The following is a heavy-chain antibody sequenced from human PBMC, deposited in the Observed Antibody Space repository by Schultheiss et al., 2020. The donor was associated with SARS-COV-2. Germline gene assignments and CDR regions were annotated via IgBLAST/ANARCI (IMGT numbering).Heavy chain of an antibody. Sequence: GSLRLSCTVSGGSISSYYWSWIRQPPGKGLEWIGYIYYSGSTYYNPSLKSLVTISVDTSKNQFSLKLSSVTAADTAVYYCARDFVEVGATGAFDIWGQGTMVTVSS. D-gene: IGHD1-26*01. CDR3: ARDFVEVGATGAFDI. J-gene: IGHJ3*02. V-gene: IGHV4-59*01. CDR1: GGSISSYY. CDR2: IYYSGST.